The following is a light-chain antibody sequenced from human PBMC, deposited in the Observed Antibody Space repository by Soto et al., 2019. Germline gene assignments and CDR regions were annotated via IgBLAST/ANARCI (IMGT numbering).Light chain of an antibody. Sequence: EIVLTQSPGTLSLSPGERATFSCRASQSVSSSYLAWYQQKPGQAPRLLIYGASSRATGIPDRFSGSGSGTDFTLTISRLEPEDFAVYYCQQYGSSPPPFGGGTKVEIK. J-gene: IGKJ4*01. CDR1: QSVSSSY. CDR2: GAS. CDR3: QQYGSSPPP. V-gene: IGKV3-20*01.